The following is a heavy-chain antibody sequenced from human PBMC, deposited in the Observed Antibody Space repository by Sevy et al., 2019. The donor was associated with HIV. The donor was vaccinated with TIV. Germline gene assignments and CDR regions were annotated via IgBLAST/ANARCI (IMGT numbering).Heavy chain of an antibody. CDR3: AKTLKEWIQLWLPSYYYYGMDV. J-gene: IGHJ6*02. D-gene: IGHD5-18*01. CDR2: ISAYNGNT. CDR1: GYTFTSYG. Sequence: ASVKVSCKASGYTFTSYGISWVRQAPGQGLEWMGWISAYNGNTNYAQKLQGRVTMTTDTSTSTTYMELRSLRSDDTAVYYCAKTLKEWIQLWLPSYYYYGMDVWGQGTTVTVSS. V-gene: IGHV1-18*01.